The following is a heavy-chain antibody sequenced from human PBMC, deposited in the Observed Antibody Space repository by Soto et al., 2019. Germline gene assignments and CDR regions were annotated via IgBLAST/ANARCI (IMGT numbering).Heavy chain of an antibody. V-gene: IGHV3-23*01. CDR1: GFTFNSYA. D-gene: IGHD2-2*01. CDR2: IGTDGNT. J-gene: IGHJ4*01. CDR3: VRXYPGTRPFDY. Sequence: GGSLRLSCAASGFTFNSYAMNWVRQAPGKGLAWVSAIGTDGNTYYANSVKGRFTISRDNSRTTLYLQMNSLRVEDTALYYCVRXYPGTRPFDYWGQGTLVTVSS.